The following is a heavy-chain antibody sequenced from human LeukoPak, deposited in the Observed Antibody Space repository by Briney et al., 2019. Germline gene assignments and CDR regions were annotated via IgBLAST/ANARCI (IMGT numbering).Heavy chain of an antibody. CDR3: ARAAYSGSYYYFDY. CDR1: GGSISSYY. CDR2: IYYSGST. V-gene: IGHV4-59*01. J-gene: IGHJ4*02. D-gene: IGHD1-26*01. Sequence: PSETLSLTCTVSGGSISSYYWSWIRQPPGKGLEWIGYIYYSGSTNYNPSLKSRVTISVDTSKSQFSLKLSSVTAADTAVYYCARAAYSGSYYYFDYWGEGTLVTVSS.